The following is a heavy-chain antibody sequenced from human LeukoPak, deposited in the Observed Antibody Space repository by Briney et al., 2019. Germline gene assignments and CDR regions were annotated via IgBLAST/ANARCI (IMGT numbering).Heavy chain of an antibody. Sequence: GRSLRLSCAASGFTFSSYGMHWVRQAPGKGLEWVAVISYDGSNKYYADSVKGRFTISRDNSKNTLYLQMNSLRAEDTAVYYCVKTRYSYTSTLGDYFDYWGQGTLVTVSS. V-gene: IGHV3-30*18. D-gene: IGHD5-18*01. J-gene: IGHJ4*02. CDR3: VKTRYSYTSTLGDYFDY. CDR1: GFTFSSYG. CDR2: ISYDGSNK.